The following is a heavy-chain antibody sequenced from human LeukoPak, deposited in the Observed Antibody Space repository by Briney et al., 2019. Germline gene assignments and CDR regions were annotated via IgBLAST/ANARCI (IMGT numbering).Heavy chain of an antibody. V-gene: IGHV3-30*03. J-gene: IGHJ4*02. D-gene: IGHD3-22*01. Sequence: GGSLRLSCVASGFTFSSYGIHWVRQAPGKGLEWLAAISYDGSNKYYADSVKGRFTISRDNSKNTLYLQMNSLRAEDTAVYYCARETHYDSSGYHNDYWGQGTLVAVSS. CDR2: ISYDGSNK. CDR1: GFTFSSYG. CDR3: ARETHYDSSGYHNDY.